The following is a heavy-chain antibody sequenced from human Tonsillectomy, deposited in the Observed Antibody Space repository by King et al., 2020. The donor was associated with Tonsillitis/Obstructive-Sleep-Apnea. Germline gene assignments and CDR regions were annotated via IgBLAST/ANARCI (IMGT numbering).Heavy chain of an antibody. Sequence: QLQESGPGLVKPSGTLSLTCAVSGGSISSSNWWSWVRPPPGKGLEWIGEIYHSGSTNYNPSLKSRVTISVDKSKNQFSLKLSSVTAADTAVYYCARDPKGYYDFWSGYSGFDPWGQGTLVTVSS. CDR1: GGSISSSNW. D-gene: IGHD3-3*01. CDR3: ARDPKGYYDFWSGYSGFDP. CDR2: IYHSGST. J-gene: IGHJ5*02. V-gene: IGHV4-4*02.